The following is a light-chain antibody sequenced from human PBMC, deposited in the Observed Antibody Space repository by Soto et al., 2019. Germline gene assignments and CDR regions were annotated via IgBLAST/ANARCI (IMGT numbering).Light chain of an antibody. J-gene: IGKJ1*01. CDR3: QQYNNWPRT. Sequence: MVMTRSPATLSVSPGERATLSCRASQSISTNLAWYQQKPGQAPRLLIYGASTRATGIPARFSASGSGTDFTLTISSLQSEDFAVYHCQQYNNWPRTFGQGTKVDIK. V-gene: IGKV3-15*01. CDR1: QSISTN. CDR2: GAS.